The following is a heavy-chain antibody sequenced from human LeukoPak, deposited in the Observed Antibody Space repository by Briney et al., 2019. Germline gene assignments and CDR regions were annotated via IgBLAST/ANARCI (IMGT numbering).Heavy chain of an antibody. J-gene: IGHJ3*02. CDR2: INPNSGGT. CDR3: ASYPRRGYSSSWPDAFDI. D-gene: IGHD6-13*01. V-gene: IGHV1-2*02. Sequence: ASVKVSCKASGYTFTGYYMHWVRQAPGQGLEWMGWINPNSGGTNYAQKFRGRVTMTRDTSISTAYMELSRLRSDDTAVYYCASYPRRGYSSSWPDAFDIWAKGQWSPSLQ. CDR1: GYTFTGYY.